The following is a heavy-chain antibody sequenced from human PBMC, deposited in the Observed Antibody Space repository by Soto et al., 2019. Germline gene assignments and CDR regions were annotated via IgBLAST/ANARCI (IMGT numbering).Heavy chain of an antibody. CDR3: ARDPYSTYYFDY. V-gene: IGHV3-48*01. J-gene: IGHJ4*02. CDR1: GFTFSSYS. CDR2: ISSSSSTI. D-gene: IGHD4-4*01. Sequence: PGWSLRLSCAPSGFTFSSYSMNWACQAPGKGLEWISYISSSSSTIYYADSVKGRFTISRDSAKNSLYLQMNSLRAEDTSVYYCARDPYSTYYFDYWGQGTLVTVYS.